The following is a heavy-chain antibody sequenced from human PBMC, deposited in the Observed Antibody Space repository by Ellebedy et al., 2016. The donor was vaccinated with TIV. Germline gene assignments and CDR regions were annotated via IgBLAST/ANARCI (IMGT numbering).Heavy chain of an antibody. V-gene: IGHV4-39*01. D-gene: IGHD3-22*01. CDR2: IYYSGST. J-gene: IGHJ5*02. CDR1: GGSISSSSYY. CDR3: ARRGSGYLAVWFDP. Sequence: SETLSLXXTVSGGSISSSSYYWGWIRQPPGKGLEWIGSIYYSGSTYYNPSLKSRVTISVDTSKNQFSLKLSSVTAADTAVYYCARRGSGYLAVWFDPWGQGTLVTVSS.